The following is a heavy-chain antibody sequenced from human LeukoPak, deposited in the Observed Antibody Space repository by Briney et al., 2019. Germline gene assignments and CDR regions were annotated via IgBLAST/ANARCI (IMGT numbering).Heavy chain of an antibody. V-gene: IGHV4-34*01. CDR2: INHSGST. Sequence: PSETLSLTCAVYGGSFSGYYWSWIRQPPGKGLEWIGEINHSGSTNYNPSLKSRVTISVDTSKNQFSLKLSSVTAADTAVYYCARRELARNFDYWGQGTLVTVSS. D-gene: IGHD2/OR15-2a*01. CDR1: GGSFSGYY. J-gene: IGHJ4*02. CDR3: ARRELARNFDY.